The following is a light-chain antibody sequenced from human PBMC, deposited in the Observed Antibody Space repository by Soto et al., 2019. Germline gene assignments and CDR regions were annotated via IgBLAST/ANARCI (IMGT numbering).Light chain of an antibody. Sequence: EIVMTQSPATLSVSPGERATLSCRASQSVSSNLAWYQQKPGQAPRLLFYGAPTRATGIPARFSGSGSGTEFTLTISSLQSEDFAVYYCQQYNNWPFYTFGQGTKLEIK. CDR1: QSVSSN. V-gene: IGKV3-15*01. J-gene: IGKJ2*01. CDR3: QQYNNWPFYT. CDR2: GAP.